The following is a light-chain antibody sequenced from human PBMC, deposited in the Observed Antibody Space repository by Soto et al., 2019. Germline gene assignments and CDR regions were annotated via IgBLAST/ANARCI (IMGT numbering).Light chain of an antibody. J-gene: IGLJ1*01. CDR1: SSDVGGYNY. CDR3: SSYAGSNNYV. V-gene: IGLV2-8*01. Sequence: QSALTQPPSASGSPGQPVTISCTGTSSDVGGYNYVSWYKQHPGKAPKLMIYGVTKRPSGVPDRFSGSKSGNTASLTVSGLQAEDEAYYYCSSYAGSNNYVFGTGTKVTVL. CDR2: GVT.